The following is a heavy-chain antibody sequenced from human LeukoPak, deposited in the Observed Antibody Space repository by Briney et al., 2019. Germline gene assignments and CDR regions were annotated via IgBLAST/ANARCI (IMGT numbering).Heavy chain of an antibody. D-gene: IGHD6-13*01. V-gene: IGHV4-4*07. CDR2: IYSSGST. CDR1: GGSISDYY. J-gene: IGHJ4*02. Sequence: SETLSHTCTVSGGSISDYYWSWIRQPAGKGLEWIGRIYSSGSTNYNPSLTSRVTMSVDTSNNQFSLMLSSVTAADTAVYYCARDRHGYRVSDYFDFWGQGALVTVSS. CDR3: ARDRHGYRVSDYFDF.